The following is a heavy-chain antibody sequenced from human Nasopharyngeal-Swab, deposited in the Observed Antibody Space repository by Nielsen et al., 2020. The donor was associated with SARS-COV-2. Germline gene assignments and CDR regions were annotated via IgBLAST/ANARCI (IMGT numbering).Heavy chain of an antibody. CDR2: ISSSGSTI. CDR1: GFTFSSYE. Sequence: GGSLRLSCAASGFTFSSYEMNWFRQAPGKGLEWVSYISSSGSTIYYADSVKGRFTISRDNAKNSLYLQMNSLRAEDTAVYYCARSIGKDGFDYWGQGTLVTVSS. CDR3: ARSIGKDGFDY. V-gene: IGHV3-48*03. J-gene: IGHJ4*02. D-gene: IGHD1-1*01.